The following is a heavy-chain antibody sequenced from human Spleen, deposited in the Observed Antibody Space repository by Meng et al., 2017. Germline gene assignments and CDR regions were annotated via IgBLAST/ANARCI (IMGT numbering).Heavy chain of an antibody. V-gene: IGHV2-26*01. CDR1: GFSLSNARMS. Sequence: SGPTLVKPTETLTLTCTVSGFSLSNARMSVSWIRQPPGKALEWLAHIFSNDEKSYSTSLKSRLTISKDTSKSQVVLTMTNVDPVDTATYYCARSLPFYYDSSGYYYEGLDYWGQGTLVTVSS. J-gene: IGHJ4*02. CDR3: ARSLPFYYDSSGYYYEGLDY. D-gene: IGHD3-22*01. CDR2: IFSNDEK.